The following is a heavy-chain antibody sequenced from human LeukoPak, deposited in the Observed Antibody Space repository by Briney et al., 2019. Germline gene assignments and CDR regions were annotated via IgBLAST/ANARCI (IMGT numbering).Heavy chain of an antibody. V-gene: IGHV4-59*01. CDR3: ARGPTRYYFDY. CDR1: GGSISRYY. CDR2: IYSSGST. Sequence: SETLSLTCIVSGGSISRYYWSWIRQPPGKGLEWIGYIYSSGSTNYNPSLKSRVTISLDTSKNQFSLKLSSVTAADTAVYYCARGPTRYYFDYWGQGSLVTVSS. J-gene: IGHJ4*02.